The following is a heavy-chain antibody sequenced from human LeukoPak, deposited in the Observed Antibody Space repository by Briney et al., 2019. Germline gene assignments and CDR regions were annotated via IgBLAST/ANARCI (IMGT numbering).Heavy chain of an antibody. CDR2: IYHSGST. V-gene: IGHV4-4*02. CDR3: ARDLGESGGVHV. Sequence: SETLSLTCAVSGGSISSSNWWSWVRQPPGKGLEWIGEIYHSGSTNYNPSLKSRVTISVDTSKNQFSLKLSSVTAADTAVYYCARDLGESGGVHVWGQGTTVTVSS. D-gene: IGHD3-10*01. J-gene: IGHJ6*02. CDR1: GGSISSSNW.